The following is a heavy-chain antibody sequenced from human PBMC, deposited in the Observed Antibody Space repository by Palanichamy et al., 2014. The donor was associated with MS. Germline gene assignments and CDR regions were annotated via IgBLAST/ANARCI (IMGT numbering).Heavy chain of an antibody. Sequence: QLQLQESGPGLVKPSETLSLTCTVSGGSISSSNDYWGWIRQPPGEGLEWIGSINYSGTTYHNPSLKSRVTTSVDASKNQFSLKLRSVTAADTAVYYCARHPYYDSSGYYYVPWFDPWGQGTLVTVSS. V-gene: IGHV4-39*01. D-gene: IGHD3-22*01. J-gene: IGHJ5*02. CDR3: ARHPYYDSSGYYYVPWFDP. CDR1: GGSISSSNDY. CDR2: INYSGTT.